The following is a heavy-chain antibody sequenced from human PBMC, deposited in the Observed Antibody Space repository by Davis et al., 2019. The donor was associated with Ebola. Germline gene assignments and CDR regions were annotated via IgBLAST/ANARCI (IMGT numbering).Heavy chain of an antibody. CDR1: GYTFTSYG. Sequence: ASVKVSCKASGYTFTSYGISWVRQAPGQGLEWMGWINADNGDRFYSQRFRDRLTISRDTSASTVYMELTGLRSEDTAVYYCARDQLRGLVLFYYFDYWGQGTLVTVSS. D-gene: IGHD3-10*01. J-gene: IGHJ4*02. V-gene: IGHV1-18*01. CDR2: INADNGDR. CDR3: ARDQLRGLVLFYYFDY.